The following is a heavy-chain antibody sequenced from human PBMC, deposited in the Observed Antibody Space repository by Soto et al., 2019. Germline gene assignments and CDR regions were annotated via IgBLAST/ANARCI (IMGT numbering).Heavy chain of an antibody. V-gene: IGHV4-31*03. J-gene: IGHJ5*02. CDR3: ARDGAGAYGLGWFDP. Sequence: QVQLQESGPGLVKPSQTLSLTCTVSGDSISRGGYYWNWLRQHPRKGLEWIGYIYHSGSTIYNPSLKRRATXPXXXAXYRWSLELSNVTAADTAVYYCARDGAGAYGLGWFDPWGQGILVTVSS. CDR1: GDSISRGGYY. CDR2: IYHSGST. D-gene: IGHD2-21*01.